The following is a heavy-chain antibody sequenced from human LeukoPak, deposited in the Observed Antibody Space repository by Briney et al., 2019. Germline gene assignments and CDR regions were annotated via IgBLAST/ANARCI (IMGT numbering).Heavy chain of an antibody. CDR1: GGTFSSYA. Sequence: GASVKVSCKASGGTFSSYAISWVRQAPGKGLEWMGGFDPEDGETIYAQKFQGRVTMTEDTSTDTAYMELSSLRSEDTAVYYCATIKILVGAFNYWGQGTLVTVSS. CDR2: FDPEDGET. V-gene: IGHV1-24*01. D-gene: IGHD1-26*01. CDR3: ATIKILVGAFNY. J-gene: IGHJ4*02.